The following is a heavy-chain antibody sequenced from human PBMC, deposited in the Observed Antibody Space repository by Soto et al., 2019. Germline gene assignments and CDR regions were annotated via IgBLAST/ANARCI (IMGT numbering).Heavy chain of an antibody. CDR2: ISAYNGNT. CDR3: ARVKYSPPNYYYYGMDV. D-gene: IGHD5-18*01. J-gene: IGHJ6*02. V-gene: IGHV1-18*01. CDR1: GYTFTSYG. Sequence: QVPLVQSGAEVKKPGASVKVSCKASGYTFTSYGISWVRQAPGQGLEWMGWISAYNGNTNYAQKLQGRVTMTTDTSTSTAYMELRSLRSDDTAVYYCARVKYSPPNYYYYGMDVWGQGTTVTVSS.